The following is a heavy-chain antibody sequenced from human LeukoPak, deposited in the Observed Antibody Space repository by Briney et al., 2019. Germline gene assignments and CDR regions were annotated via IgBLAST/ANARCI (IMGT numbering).Heavy chain of an antibody. CDR3: ARERSCSSTSCPPGYYYYMDV. CDR2: IYYSGST. Sequence: SETLSLTCTVSGGSISSSSYYWGWIRQPPGKGLEWIGSIYYSGSTNYNPSLKSRVTISVDTSKNQFSLKLSSVTAADTAVYYCARERSCSSTSCPPGYYYYMDVWGKGTTVTVSS. CDR1: GGSISSSSYY. D-gene: IGHD2-2*01. V-gene: IGHV4-39*07. J-gene: IGHJ6*03.